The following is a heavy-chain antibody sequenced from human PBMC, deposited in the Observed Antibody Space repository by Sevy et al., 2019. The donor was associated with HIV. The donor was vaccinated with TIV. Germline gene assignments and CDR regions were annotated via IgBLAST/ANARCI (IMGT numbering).Heavy chain of an antibody. Sequence: SETLSLTCTVSGGYINSDHWNWIRQPPGKGLEWIGYVYYTGGTNYNHSLKNRVTISVDRTKYQFSLKLTSVTAADTAVYYCARRNDFDIWGQGTMVTVSS. CDR2: VYYTGGT. V-gene: IGHV4-59*08. CDR1: GGYINSDH. CDR3: ARRNDFDI. J-gene: IGHJ3*02.